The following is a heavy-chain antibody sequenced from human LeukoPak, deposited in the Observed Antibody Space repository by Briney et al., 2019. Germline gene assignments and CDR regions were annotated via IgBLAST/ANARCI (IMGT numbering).Heavy chain of an antibody. CDR1: GFTFSSYW. J-gene: IGHJ4*02. CDR2: INSDGSAT. Sequence: GGSLRLSCAASGFTFSSYWMHWVRQAPGKGLVWVSRINSDGSATSYAGSVKGRFTISRDNAKNTVYLHMNSLRVEDTAVYYCTSFYETNWGQGTLVTVSS. CDR3: TSFYETN. V-gene: IGHV3-74*01. D-gene: IGHD2/OR15-2a*01.